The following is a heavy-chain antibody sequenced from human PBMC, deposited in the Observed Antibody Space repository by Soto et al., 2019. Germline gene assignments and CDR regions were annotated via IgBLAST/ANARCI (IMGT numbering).Heavy chain of an antibody. J-gene: IGHJ6*02. D-gene: IGHD4-4*01. Sequence: LGESLKISCKGSGYSFTSYWISWVRQMPGKGLEWMGRIDPSDSYTNYSPSFQGHVTISADKSISTAYLQWSSLKASDTAMYYCARSILAVTTDYYYYGMDVWGQGTTVTV. V-gene: IGHV5-10-1*01. CDR2: IDPSDSYT. CDR1: GYSFTSYW. CDR3: ARSILAVTTDYYYYGMDV.